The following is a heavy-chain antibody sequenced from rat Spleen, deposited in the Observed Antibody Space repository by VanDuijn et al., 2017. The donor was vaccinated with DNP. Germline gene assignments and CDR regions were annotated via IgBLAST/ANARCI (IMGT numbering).Heavy chain of an antibody. CDR3: ATGGSPYYFDY. D-gene: IGHD5-1*01. V-gene: IGHV5S10*01. CDR2: IIYDGSRT. J-gene: IGHJ2*01. Sequence: EVQLVESGGGLVQPGRSLKLSCAASGFTFSDYNMAWVRQAPKKGLEWVATIIYDGSRTYYRDSVKGRFTISRDNAKSTLYLQLDSLRSDDTATYYCATGGSPYYFDYWGQGVMVTVSS. CDR1: GFTFSDYN.